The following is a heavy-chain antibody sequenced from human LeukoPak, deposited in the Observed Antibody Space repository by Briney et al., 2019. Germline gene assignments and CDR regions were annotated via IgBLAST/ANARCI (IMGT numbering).Heavy chain of an antibody. V-gene: IGHV4-34*01. J-gene: IGHJ4*02. D-gene: IGHD6-19*01. CDR3: ARPGQYSSGYPFDY. Sequence: SETLSLTCAVYGGSFSGYYWSWIRQHPGKGLEWIGYIYYSGSTYYNPSLKSRVTISVDTSKNQFSLKLSSVTAADTAVYYCARPGQYSSGYPFDYWGQGTLVTVSS. CDR1: GGSFSGYY. CDR2: IYYSGST.